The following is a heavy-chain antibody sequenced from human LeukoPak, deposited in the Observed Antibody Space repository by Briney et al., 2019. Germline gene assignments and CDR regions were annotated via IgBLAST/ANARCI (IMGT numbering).Heavy chain of an antibody. CDR2: FDPEDGET. J-gene: IGHJ5*02. D-gene: IGHD3-10*01. Sequence: ASVKVSCKVSGYTLTELSMHWVRQAPGKGLGWWGGFDPEDGETIFAQKFQGRVTMTEDTSTDTGYMELSSLRAEDTAVYYCATAITMVRGALNWFDPWGQGTLVTVSS. V-gene: IGHV1-24*01. CDR3: ATAITMVRGALNWFDP. CDR1: GYTLTELS.